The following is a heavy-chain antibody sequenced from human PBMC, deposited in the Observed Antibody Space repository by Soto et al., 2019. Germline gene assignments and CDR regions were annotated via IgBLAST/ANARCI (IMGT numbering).Heavy chain of an antibody. V-gene: IGHV3-23*01. D-gene: IGHD1-1*01. J-gene: IGHJ4*02. CDR3: AKGGYGKLERMYHVDY. CDR2: ISGSGGST. Sequence: EVQLLESGGGLVQPGGSLRLSCAASGFTFSSYAMSWVRQAPGKGLEWVSAISGSGGSTYHADSVKGRFIISRDNSKNSLYLQINSRRAEDTAVYYCAKGGYGKLERMYHVDYWGQGTLVTVSS. CDR1: GFTFSSYA.